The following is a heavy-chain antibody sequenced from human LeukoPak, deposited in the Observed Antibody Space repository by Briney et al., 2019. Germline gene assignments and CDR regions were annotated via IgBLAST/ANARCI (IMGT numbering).Heavy chain of an antibody. J-gene: IGHJ4*02. CDR2: IVVGRGNT. D-gene: IGHD6-13*01. CDR1: GFTFTSSA. CDR3: AADLEGAAAGIFDY. V-gene: IGHV1-58*01. Sequence: SVKVSCKASGFTFTSSAVQWVRQARGQRLEWIGWIVVGRGNTNYAQKFQERVTITRDMSTSTAYMELSSLRSEDTAVYYCAADLEGAAAGIFDYWGQGTLVTVSS.